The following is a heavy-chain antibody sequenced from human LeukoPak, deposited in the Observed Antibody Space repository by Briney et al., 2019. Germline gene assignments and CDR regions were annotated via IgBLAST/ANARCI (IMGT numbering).Heavy chain of an antibody. V-gene: IGHV3-23*01. CDR3: AKDGSADGWYYPHPYYFDX. CDR2: ISGSGGST. D-gene: IGHD6-19*01. Sequence: GGSLRLSCAASGFTFSSYAMSWVRQAPVKGLEWVSAISGSGGSTYYADSVKGRFTISRDNSKNTLYLQMNSLRAEDTAVYYCAKDGSADGWYYPHPYYFDXXXXXXLVTVXS. J-gene: IGHJ4*02. CDR1: GFTFSSYA.